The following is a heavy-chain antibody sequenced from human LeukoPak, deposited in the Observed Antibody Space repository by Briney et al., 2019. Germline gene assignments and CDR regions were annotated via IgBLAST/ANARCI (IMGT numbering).Heavy chain of an antibody. Sequence: ASVKVSCKVSGYTLTELSMHWVRQAPGKGLEWMGGFDPEDGETIYAQKFQGRVTMTEDTSTDTAHMELSSLRSEDTAVYYCATDPTTRLRRPTSAYGMDVWGQGTTVTVSS. J-gene: IGHJ6*02. CDR1: GYTLTELS. CDR3: ATDPTTRLRRPTSAYGMDV. D-gene: IGHD4-17*01. CDR2: FDPEDGET. V-gene: IGHV1-24*01.